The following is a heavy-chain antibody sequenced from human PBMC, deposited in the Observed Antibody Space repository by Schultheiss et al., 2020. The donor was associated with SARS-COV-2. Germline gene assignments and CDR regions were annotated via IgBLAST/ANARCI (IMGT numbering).Heavy chain of an antibody. CDR1: GGTFSSYA. D-gene: IGHD5-12*01. CDR3: ARDLSLGPNDY. CDR2: ISAYNGNT. Sequence: ASVKVSCKASGGTFSSYAISWVRQAPGQGLEWMAWISAYNGNTNYAQKFQGRVTMTTDTSTSTAYMELRSLTSDDTAIYYCARDLSLGPNDYWGQGTLVTVSS. J-gene: IGHJ4*02. V-gene: IGHV1-18*01.